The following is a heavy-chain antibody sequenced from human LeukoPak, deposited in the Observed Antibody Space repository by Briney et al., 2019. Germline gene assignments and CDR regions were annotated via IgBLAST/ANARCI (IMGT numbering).Heavy chain of an antibody. CDR3: ARLRMGSGYGAFDY. V-gene: IGHV4-59*08. D-gene: IGHD5-12*01. CDR2: IYYSEST. J-gene: IGHJ4*02. Sequence: SETLSLTCTVPGGSISSYYWSWIRQPPGKGLEWIGYIYYSESTNYNPSLKSRVTISVDTSKNQFSLKLSSVTAADTAVYYCARLRMGSGYGAFDYWGQGTLVTVSS. CDR1: GGSISSYY.